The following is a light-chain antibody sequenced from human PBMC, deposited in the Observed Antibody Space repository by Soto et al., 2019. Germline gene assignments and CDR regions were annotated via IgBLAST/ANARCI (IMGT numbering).Light chain of an antibody. CDR2: GAS. V-gene: IGKV3-20*01. Sequence: EIVLTQSPRTLSLSPGERATLSCRAIQSVSNNYLAWYQQKPGQAPRLLIYGASNRATGIPDRFSGSGSGTDFTLTISGLQSEDFAVYYCHQYNNWPPWTFGPGTKVDIK. J-gene: IGKJ1*01. CDR3: HQYNNWPPWT. CDR1: QSVSNNY.